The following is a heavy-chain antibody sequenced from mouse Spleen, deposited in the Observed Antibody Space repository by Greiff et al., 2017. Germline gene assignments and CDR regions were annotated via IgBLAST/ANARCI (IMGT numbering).Heavy chain of an antibody. CDR3: ARSPPVYYYAMDY. V-gene: IGHV5-17*02. Sequence: EVQLQESGGGLVQPGGSRKLSCAASGFTFSSFGMHWVRQAPEKGLEWVAYISSGSSTIYYADTVKGRFTISRDNPKNTLFLQMTSLRSEDTAMYYCARSPPVYYYAMDYWGQGTSVTVSS. J-gene: IGHJ4*01. CDR2: ISSGSSTI. CDR1: GFTFSSFG.